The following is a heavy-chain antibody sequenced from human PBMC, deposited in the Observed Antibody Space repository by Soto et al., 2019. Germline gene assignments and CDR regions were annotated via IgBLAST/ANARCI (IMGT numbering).Heavy chain of an antibody. J-gene: IGHJ6*02. CDR2: IFYRGST. CDR1: GGSINSYY. Sequence: RSETLSLTCTVSGGSINSYYWSWIRQPPGKRLEWIGYIFYRGSTNYNPSLKSRVTISVDTSINQFSLRLRSVTAADTAVYYCERARSELDVSYYYYAMVVWGQGPTVTV. D-gene: IGHD3-10*01. V-gene: IGHV4-59*01. CDR3: ERARSELDVSYYYYAMVV.